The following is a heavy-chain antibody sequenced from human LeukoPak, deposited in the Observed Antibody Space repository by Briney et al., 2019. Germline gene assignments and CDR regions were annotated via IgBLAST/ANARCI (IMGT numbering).Heavy chain of an antibody. CDR2: INPSGGST. V-gene: IGHV1-46*01. J-gene: IGHJ1*01. CDR1: RYTFTIYY. D-gene: IGHD6-13*01. Sequence: PSVTVSSTASRYTFTIYYMHWVRQAPGQGVEWMGIINPSGGSTSYAQKFQGRVTMTRDMSTGTVYMELSSLGSEYTAVYYCARDSVDSSSWQEYFQHWGQGALGTVSA. CDR3: ARDSVDSSSWQEYFQH.